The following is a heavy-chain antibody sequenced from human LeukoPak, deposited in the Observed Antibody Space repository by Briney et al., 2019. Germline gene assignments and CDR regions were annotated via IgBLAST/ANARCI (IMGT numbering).Heavy chain of an antibody. CDR2: MNPNSGNT. CDR1: GYTFTSYD. V-gene: IGHV1-8*01. Sequence: ASVKVSCKASGYTFTSYDINWVRQATGQGLEWMGWMNPNSGNTGYAQKFQGRVTMTRNTSISTAYMELSSLRSEDTAVYYCARVPSMVRGVGSGYNWFDPWGQGTLVTVSS. CDR3: ARVPSMVRGVGSGYNWFDP. D-gene: IGHD3-10*01. J-gene: IGHJ5*02.